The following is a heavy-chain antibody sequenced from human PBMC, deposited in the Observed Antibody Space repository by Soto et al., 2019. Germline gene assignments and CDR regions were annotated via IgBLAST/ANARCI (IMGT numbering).Heavy chain of an antibody. D-gene: IGHD2-8*01. J-gene: IGHJ3*02. V-gene: IGHV1-8*01. Sequence: QVQLVQSGAEVKKPGASVKVSCKASGYTFTSYDINWVRQATGQGLEWMGWMNPNSGNTGYAQKFQGRVTMTRNTSISTAYMELSSLRSEDTAVYYCATKGYCTNGVCYHHWGNAFDIWGQGTMVTVSS. CDR3: ATKGYCTNGVCYHHWGNAFDI. CDR1: GYTFTSYD. CDR2: MNPNSGNT.